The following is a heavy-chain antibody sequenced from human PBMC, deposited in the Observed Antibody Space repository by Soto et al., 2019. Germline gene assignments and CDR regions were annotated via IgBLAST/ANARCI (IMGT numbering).Heavy chain of an antibody. Sequence: QVQLVQSGAEVKKPGASVKVSCKASGYTFTSYGISWVRQAPGQGLEWMGWISAYNGNTNYAQKLQGRVTMTTDTSTSKAHMELVCLRSDGTAAYYCARDRGGMAARTSYYYYGMDVWGQGTTVTVSS. V-gene: IGHV1-18*01. J-gene: IGHJ6*02. CDR1: GYTFTSYG. CDR3: ARDRGGMAARTSYYYYGMDV. CDR2: ISAYNGNT. D-gene: IGHD6-6*01.